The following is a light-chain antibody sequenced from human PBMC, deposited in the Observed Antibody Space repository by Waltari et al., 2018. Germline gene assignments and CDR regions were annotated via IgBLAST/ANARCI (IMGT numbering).Light chain of an antibody. CDR1: SSDVGGYNY. V-gene: IGLV2-8*01. J-gene: IGLJ2*01. Sequence: QSALTQPPSASGSPGQSVTISCAGTSSDVGGYNYVSWYQQHPGKAPKLTISEVNKRPSGVLDRFSGSKSGNTASLTVSGLQAEDEADYYCSSYADSNIVVFGGGTKLTVL. CDR3: SSYADSNIVV. CDR2: EVN.